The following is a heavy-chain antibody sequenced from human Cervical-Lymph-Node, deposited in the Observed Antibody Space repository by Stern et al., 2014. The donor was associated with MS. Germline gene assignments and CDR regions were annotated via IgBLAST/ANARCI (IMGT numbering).Heavy chain of an antibody. D-gene: IGHD6-19*01. CDR2: ISSGGGST. CDR3: ASEGAGSGFYDY. J-gene: IGHJ4*02. Sequence: EVQLVESGGGLVQPGGSLRLCCVASGFSFSIFDLSWVRQAPGKGLEWISGISSGGGSTYYSDSVKGRFSISRDNSKNTLCLQMNSLRADDPAVYYCASEGAGSGFYDYWGQGALVTVSS. CDR1: GFSFSIFD. V-gene: IGHV3-23*04.